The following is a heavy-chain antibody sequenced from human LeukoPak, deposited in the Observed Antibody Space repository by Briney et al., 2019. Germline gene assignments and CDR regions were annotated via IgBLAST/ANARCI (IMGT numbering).Heavy chain of an antibody. CDR2: ISSSSSYI. V-gene: IGHV3-21*01. CDR1: GFTFSSYS. CDR3: ARDNDNYYGSGSVTGMDV. J-gene: IGHJ6*02. D-gene: IGHD3-10*01. Sequence: GGSRRLSCAASGFTFSSYSMNWVRQAPGEGLEWASSISSSSSYIYYADSVKGRFTISRDNAKNSLYLQMNSLRAEDTAVYYCARDNDNYYGSGSVTGMDVWGQGTTVTVSS.